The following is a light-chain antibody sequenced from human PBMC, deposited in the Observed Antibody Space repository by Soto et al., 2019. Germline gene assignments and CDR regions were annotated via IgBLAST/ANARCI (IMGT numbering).Light chain of an antibody. J-gene: IGKJ1*01. Sequence: PITQSPSTLSGSVGARVTITCRASQGISSYLAWYHKKPGTAPTLLIYATSTLQGGVPSRFSGSGSGTDLTLTISSLQPEDVATYYCQQLSTYPRTFGQGTKVDIK. V-gene: IGKV1-9*01. CDR1: QGISSY. CDR3: QQLSTYPRT. CDR2: ATS.